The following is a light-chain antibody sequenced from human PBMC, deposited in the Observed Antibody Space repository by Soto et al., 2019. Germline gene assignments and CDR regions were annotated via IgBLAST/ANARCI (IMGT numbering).Light chain of an antibody. V-gene: IGLV2-8*01. Sequence: QSVLTQPPSASGSPGQSVTISCTGTSSDVGGYNYVSWYQQHPGKAPKLMIYEVTKRPSGVHARFSGSKSGNTAPLTVSGLQAEDEADYYCSSYAGSNSIYVFGTGTKVTLL. J-gene: IGLJ1*01. CDR2: EVT. CDR1: SSDVGGYNY. CDR3: SSYAGSNSIYV.